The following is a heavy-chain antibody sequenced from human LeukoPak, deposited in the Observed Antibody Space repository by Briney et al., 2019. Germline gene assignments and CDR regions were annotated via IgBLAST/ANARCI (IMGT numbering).Heavy chain of an antibody. V-gene: IGHV3-21*01. J-gene: IGHJ4*02. CDR2: IGSSSSYI. D-gene: IGHD4-17*01. CDR1: GFTFSSYS. CDR3: ATTVTTTSPFDY. Sequence: GGSLRLSCAASGFTFSSYSMNWVRQAPGKGLEWVSSIGSSSSYIYYADSVKGRFTISRDNAKNSLYLQMNSLRAEDTAVYYCATTVTTTSPFDYWGQGTLVTVSS.